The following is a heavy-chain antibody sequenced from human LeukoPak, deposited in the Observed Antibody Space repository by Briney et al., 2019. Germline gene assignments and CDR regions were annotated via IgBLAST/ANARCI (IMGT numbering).Heavy chain of an antibody. J-gene: IGHJ4*02. CDR3: ARGRRYYDSSGYDY. CDR2: MNPNSGNT. CDR1: GYTFTGYD. V-gene: IGHV1-8*01. D-gene: IGHD3-22*01. Sequence: EASVKVPCKASGYTFTGYDINWVRQATGQGLEWMGWMNPNSGNTGYAQKFQGRVTMTRNTSISTAYMELSSLRSEDTAVYYCARGRRYYDSSGYDYWGQGTLVTVSS.